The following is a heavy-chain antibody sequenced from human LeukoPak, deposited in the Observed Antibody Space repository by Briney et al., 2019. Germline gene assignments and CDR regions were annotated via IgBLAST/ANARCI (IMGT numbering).Heavy chain of an antibody. J-gene: IGHJ4*02. D-gene: IGHD3-10*01. CDR3: ASAPYGSGTFLDY. V-gene: IGHV3-33*01. Sequence: GRSLRLSCAASGFTFSSSGMHWVCQAPGKGLEWVAVIWYDGSDKYSADSVKGRFTISRDNSKNTLYLQMNSLRAEDTAVYYCASAPYGSGTFLDYWGQGTLVTVSS. CDR2: IWYDGSDK. CDR1: GFTFSSSG.